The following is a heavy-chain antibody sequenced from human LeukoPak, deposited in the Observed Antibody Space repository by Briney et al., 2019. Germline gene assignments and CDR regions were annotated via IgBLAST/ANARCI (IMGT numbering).Heavy chain of an antibody. J-gene: IGHJ6*02. Sequence: GGSLRLSCAASGFTFSSYWMSWVRLAPGKGLEWVSTISGGGDSTYYADSVKGRFTISRDNSMNTLYLQVNSLRAEDTAVYYCAKEHSNYHYYYGTDVWGQGTTVTVSS. V-gene: IGHV3-23*01. D-gene: IGHD4-11*01. CDR2: ISGGGDST. CDR1: GFTFSSYW. CDR3: AKEHSNYHYYYGTDV.